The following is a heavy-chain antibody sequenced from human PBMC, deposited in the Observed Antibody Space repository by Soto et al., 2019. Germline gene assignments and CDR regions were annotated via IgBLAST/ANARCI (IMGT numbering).Heavy chain of an antibody. J-gene: IGHJ5*02. Sequence: SGGSLRLYCAAAGFSLSSYAMTWVRQAPGRGLEWVSAISGSGGSTYYADSVKGRFTISRDNSKNTLYLQMNSLRAEDTAVYYCAKEVEDIVLVPAARGYNWFDPWGQGTLVTVSS. CDR2: ISGSGGST. CDR1: GFSLSSYA. D-gene: IGHD2-2*01. V-gene: IGHV3-23*01. CDR3: AKEVEDIVLVPAARGYNWFDP.